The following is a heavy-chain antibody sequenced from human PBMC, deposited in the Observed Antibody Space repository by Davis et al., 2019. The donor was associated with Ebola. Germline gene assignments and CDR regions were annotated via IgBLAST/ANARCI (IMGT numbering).Heavy chain of an antibody. CDR3: ARDRRYYDSSGYHYLSY. CDR2: INPSGGST. D-gene: IGHD3-22*01. CDR1: GYTFNSYY. V-gene: IGHV1-46*02. J-gene: IGHJ4*02. Sequence: AASVKVSCKASGYTFNSYYIHWVRQAPGQGLEWMGIINPSGGSTTYAQKFQGRVTMTRDTSTRTVYMELSSLRSEDTAVFYCARDRRYYDSSGYHYLSYWGQGTLVTVSS.